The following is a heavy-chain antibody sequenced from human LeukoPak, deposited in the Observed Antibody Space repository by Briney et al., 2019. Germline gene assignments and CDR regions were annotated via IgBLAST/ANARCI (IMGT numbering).Heavy chain of an antibody. CDR2: ISYDGSNT. V-gene: IGHV3-30*04. CDR3: ARAKYCNAGNCFLIDY. CDR1: KFTFNTYA. D-gene: IGHD2/OR15-2a*01. Sequence: PGGSLRLSCAASKFTFNTYAMHWVRQAPGKGLEWVSLISYDGSNTYCTDSVRGRFTISRDNSKNTLFLQMNSLRGDDTAVYYCARAKYCNAGNCFLIDYWGQGMLVTVAS. J-gene: IGHJ4*02.